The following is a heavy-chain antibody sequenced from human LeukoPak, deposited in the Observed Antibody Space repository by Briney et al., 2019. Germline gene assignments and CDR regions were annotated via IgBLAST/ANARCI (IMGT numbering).Heavy chain of an antibody. D-gene: IGHD6-13*01. CDR2: ISGSGGST. CDR3: AKDLEIAAAGPYFDY. Sequence: PGGSLRLSCAASGFTFSSYAMSWVRQAPGKGLEWVSAISGSGGSTSYADSVKGRFTTSRDNSKNTLYLQMNSLRAEDTAVYYCAKDLEIAAAGPYFDYWGQGTLVTVSS. J-gene: IGHJ4*02. CDR1: GFTFSSYA. V-gene: IGHV3-23*01.